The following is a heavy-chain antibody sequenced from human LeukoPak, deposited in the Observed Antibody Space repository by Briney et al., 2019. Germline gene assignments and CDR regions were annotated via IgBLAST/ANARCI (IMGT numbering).Heavy chain of an antibody. D-gene: IGHD2-15*01. CDR2: INAGNGNT. J-gene: IGHJ5*01. CDR1: GYTFTSYA. Sequence: ASVKVSCKASGYTFTSYAMHWVRQAPGQRLEWMGWINAGNGNTKYSQKFQGRVTITRDTSASTAYMELSSLRSEDTAVYYCARNVQYCRVGSAYALDSWGQGTLVTVSS. CDR3: ARNVQYCRVGSAYALDS. V-gene: IGHV1-3*01.